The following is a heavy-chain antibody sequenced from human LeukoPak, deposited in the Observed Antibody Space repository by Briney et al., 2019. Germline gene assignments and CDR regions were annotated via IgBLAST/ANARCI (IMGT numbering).Heavy chain of an antibody. D-gene: IGHD2-2*01. CDR2: IRYDGSNK. J-gene: IGHJ5*02. CDR1: GFTFSNYG. CDR3: AKGLPAAPHP. Sequence: GGSLRLSCAASGFTFSNYGMHWVRQAPGKGLEWVAFIRYDGSNKYYADSVKGRFTISRDNSKNTLYLQMNSLRAEDTAVYYCAKGLPAAPHPWGQGTLVTVSS. V-gene: IGHV3-30*02.